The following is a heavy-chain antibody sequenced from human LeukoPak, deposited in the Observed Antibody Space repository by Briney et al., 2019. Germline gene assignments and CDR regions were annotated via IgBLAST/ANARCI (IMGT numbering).Heavy chain of an antibody. V-gene: IGHV4-39*01. CDR3: WGYCSSTSCYSIDY. Sequence: SETLSLTCTVSGGSISSSSYYWGWIRQPPGKGLEWIGSIYYSGSTYYNPSLKSRVTISVDTSKNQFSLKLSSVTAADTAVYYCWGYCSSTSCYSIDYWGQGTLVTVSS. CDR1: GGSISSSSYY. CDR2: IYYSGST. J-gene: IGHJ4*02. D-gene: IGHD2-2*02.